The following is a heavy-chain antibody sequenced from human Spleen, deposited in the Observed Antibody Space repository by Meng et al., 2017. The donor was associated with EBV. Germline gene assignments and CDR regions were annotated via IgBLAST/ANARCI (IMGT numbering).Heavy chain of an antibody. CDR3: ARPFPSWQSPRLDPFGA. D-gene: IGHD6-19*01. CDR1: GDSISSFYY. CDR2: VHYTGST. J-gene: IGHJ5*02. V-gene: IGHV4-39*01. Sequence: LREPGPGQVKPSETLSLTCTVSGDSISSFYYWGWIRQPPGRGLEWIGSVHYTGSTYYSPSLKSRVTVSVDTSKNQFSLRLTSVTAADTAVYYCARPFPSWQSPRLDPFGAWGQGTLVTVSS.